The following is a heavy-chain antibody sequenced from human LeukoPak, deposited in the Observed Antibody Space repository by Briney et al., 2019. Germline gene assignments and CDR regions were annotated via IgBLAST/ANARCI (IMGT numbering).Heavy chain of an antibody. Sequence: GGSLRLSCAASGFTVSSNYMSWVRQAPGKGLELVSVIYSGGSTYYADSVKGRFTISRDSSKNTLHLQMNSLRAEDTVVYYCARVTTLGARIIDYWGQGTLVTVSS. CDR2: IYSGGST. V-gene: IGHV3-66*02. J-gene: IGHJ4*02. CDR3: ARVTTLGARIIDY. CDR1: GFTVSSNY. D-gene: IGHD1-26*01.